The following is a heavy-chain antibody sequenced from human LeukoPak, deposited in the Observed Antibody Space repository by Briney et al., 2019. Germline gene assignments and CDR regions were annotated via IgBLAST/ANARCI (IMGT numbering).Heavy chain of an antibody. D-gene: IGHD7-27*01. CDR1: GFTFSRYA. CDR3: AKGQTWASVYFDS. V-gene: IGHV3-23*01. J-gene: IGHJ4*02. Sequence: SGGSLRLSCAASGFTFSRYAMSWVRQAPGKGLEYISAISSSGDDTLYADSVKGRFTISRDNFKNTLYLQMNSLRAEDTAVYYCAKGQTWASVYFDSWGQGTLVTVSS. CDR2: ISSSGDDT.